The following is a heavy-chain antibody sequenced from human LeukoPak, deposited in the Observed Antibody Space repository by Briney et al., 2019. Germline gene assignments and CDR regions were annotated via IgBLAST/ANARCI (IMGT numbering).Heavy chain of an antibody. CDR2: IYSGGGT. J-gene: IGHJ4*02. V-gene: IGHV3-66*01. CDR1: GFTVSTNY. D-gene: IGHD4-17*01. Sequence: PGGSLRLSCAASGFTVSTNYMSWVRQAPGKWLEWVSLIYSGGGTYYADSVKGRFTISRDNSRNTLSLQMNSLRVDDTAVYYCARGFRSVTTWGYFDYWGQGALVTVSS. CDR3: ARGFRSVTTWGYFDY.